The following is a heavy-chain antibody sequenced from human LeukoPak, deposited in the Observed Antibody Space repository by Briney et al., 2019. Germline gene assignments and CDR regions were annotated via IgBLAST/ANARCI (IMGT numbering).Heavy chain of an antibody. CDR1: GFSLSNARMG. Sequence: SGPVLVKPTETLTLTCTVSGFSLSNARMGVSWIRQPPGKALEWLAHIFSNGEKSYSTSLKSRLTISKDTSKSQVVLTMTNMDPVDTATYYCARISWGSGYWYFDLWGRGTLVTVSS. J-gene: IGHJ2*01. CDR2: IFSNGEK. D-gene: IGHD3-16*01. V-gene: IGHV2-26*01. CDR3: ARISWGSGYWYFDL.